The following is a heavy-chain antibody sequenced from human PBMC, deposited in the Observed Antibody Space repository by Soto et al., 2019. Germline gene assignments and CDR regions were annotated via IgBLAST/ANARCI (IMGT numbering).Heavy chain of an antibody. Sequence: GASVKVSCKASGYTFTSYGISWVRQAPGQGLEWMGWISAYNGNTNYAQKLQGRVTMTTDTSTSTAYMESRSLRSDDTAVYYCARDVRRDSSGWNYYFDYWGQGTLVTVSS. V-gene: IGHV1-18*01. J-gene: IGHJ4*02. D-gene: IGHD6-19*01. CDR2: ISAYNGNT. CDR1: GYTFTSYG. CDR3: ARDVRRDSSGWNYYFDY.